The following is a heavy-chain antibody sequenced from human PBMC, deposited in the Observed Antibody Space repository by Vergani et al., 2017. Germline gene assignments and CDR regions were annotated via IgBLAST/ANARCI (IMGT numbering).Heavy chain of an antibody. CDR1: GYTFTSYA. V-gene: IGHV1-3*01. CDR2: INAGNGNT. J-gene: IGHJ4*02. D-gene: IGHD4-11*01. CDR3: ARLGRAATVTNRQTPYYVDY. Sequence: QVQLVQSGAEVKKPGASVKVSCKASGYTFTSYAMHWVRQAPGQRLEWMGWINAGNGNTKYSQKFQGRVTITRDTSASTAYMELSSLRSEDTAVYYCARLGRAATVTNRQTPYYVDYWGQGTLVTVSS.